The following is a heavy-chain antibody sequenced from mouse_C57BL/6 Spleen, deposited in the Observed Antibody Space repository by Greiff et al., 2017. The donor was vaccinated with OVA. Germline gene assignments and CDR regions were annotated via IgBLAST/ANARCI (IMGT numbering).Heavy chain of an antibody. CDR2: IWGDGST. D-gene: IGHD1-1*01. CDR1: GFSFTSYG. J-gene: IGHJ1*03. V-gene: IGHV2-3*01. Sequence: QVQLKESGPGLVAPSQCLSLTCTVSGFSFTSYGVSWVRQPPGKGLEWLGVIWGDGSTNYHSALISSLSISKDNSKSQVFLKLNSLQTDDTATYYCAKPIGSSSHWYFDVWGTGTTVTVSS. CDR3: AKPIGSSSHWYFDV.